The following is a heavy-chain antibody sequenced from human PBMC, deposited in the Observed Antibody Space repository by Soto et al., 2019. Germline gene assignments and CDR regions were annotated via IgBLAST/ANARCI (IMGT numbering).Heavy chain of an antibody. D-gene: IGHD6-19*01. CDR1: GWTFTGYY. V-gene: IGHV1-2*04. J-gene: IGHJ4*02. CDR2: INSNSGGT. Sequence: GASVQVSCKASGWTFTGYYMHWVRQAPGQGLEGMGWINSNSGGTNYEQKFQGWVTMTRDTSISTAYMEMSRLRSDDTAVYYCAREGSIAVAGRGFYFDYWGQGTLVTVSS. CDR3: AREGSIAVAGRGFYFDY.